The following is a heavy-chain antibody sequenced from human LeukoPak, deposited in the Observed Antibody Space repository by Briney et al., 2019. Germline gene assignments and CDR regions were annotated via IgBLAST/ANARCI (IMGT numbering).Heavy chain of an antibody. D-gene: IGHD3-10*01. J-gene: IGHJ4*02. CDR3: ARHGSRQRPGYYYGSGSYYLRGMGNGDFDY. CDR1: GGSFSGYY. CDR2: INHSGST. Sequence: PSETLSLTCAVYGGSFSGYYWSWIRQPPGKGLEWIGEINHSGSTNYNPSLKSRVTISVDTSKNQFSLKLSSVTAADTAVYYCARHGSRQRPGYYYGSGSYYLRGMGNGDFDYWGQGTLVTVSS. V-gene: IGHV4-34*01.